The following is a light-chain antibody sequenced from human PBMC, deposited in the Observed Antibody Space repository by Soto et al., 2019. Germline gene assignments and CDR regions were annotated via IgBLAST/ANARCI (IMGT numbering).Light chain of an antibody. J-gene: IGKJ2*01. CDR3: QQSYSTPRT. V-gene: IGKV1-39*01. CDR1: QSISSY. Sequence: DIQMTQSPSSLSASVGDRVTITCRASQSISSYLNWYQQKPGKAPKLLIYAPSSLQSGVPSSFSGRGSGTDFTLTISSLQPEDFATYYCQQSYSTPRTFGQGTKLEIK. CDR2: APS.